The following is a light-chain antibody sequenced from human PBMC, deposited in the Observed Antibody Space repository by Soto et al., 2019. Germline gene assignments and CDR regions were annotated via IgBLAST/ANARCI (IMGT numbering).Light chain of an antibody. V-gene: IGLV2-14*01. Sequence: LTQPASVSGSPGQSITISCTGTSSDVGGYNYVSWYQQHPGKAPKLMIYDVSNRPSGVSNRFSGSKSGNTASLTISGLQAEDEADYYCSSYTSSSNHVVFGGGTKVTVL. CDR1: SSDVGGYNY. CDR3: SSYTSSSNHVV. CDR2: DVS. J-gene: IGLJ2*01.